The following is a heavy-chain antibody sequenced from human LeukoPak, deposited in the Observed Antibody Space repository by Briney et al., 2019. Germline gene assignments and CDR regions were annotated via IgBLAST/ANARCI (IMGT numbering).Heavy chain of an antibody. V-gene: IGHV1-3*01. J-gene: IGHJ5*02. D-gene: IGHD3-10*01. Sequence: GASVKVSCKASGYTFTSYAMHWVRQAPGQRLEWMGWINAGNGNTKYSQKFQGRVTITRDTSASTAYMELSSLRPEDTAVYYCALGVRGVMGVVDPWGQGTLVTVSS. CDR2: INAGNGNT. CDR1: GYTFTSYA. CDR3: ALGVRGVMGVVDP.